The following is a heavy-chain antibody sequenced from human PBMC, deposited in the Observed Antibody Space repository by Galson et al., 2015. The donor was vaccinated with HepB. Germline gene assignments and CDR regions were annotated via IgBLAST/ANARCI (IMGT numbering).Heavy chain of an antibody. CDR1: GYTFTSYG. V-gene: IGHV1-18*04. CDR3: AREVEITMITRLDYYYGMDV. CDR2: ISAYNGNT. Sequence: SVKVSCKASGYTFTSYGISWVRQAPGQGLEWMGWISAYNGNTNYAQKLQGRVTMTTDTSTSTAYMELRSLRSDDTAVYYCAREVEITMITRLDYYYGMDVWGQGTTVTVSS. D-gene: IGHD3-22*01. J-gene: IGHJ6*02.